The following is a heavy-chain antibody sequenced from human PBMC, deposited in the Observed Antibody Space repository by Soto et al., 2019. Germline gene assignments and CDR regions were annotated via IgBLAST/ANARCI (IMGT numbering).Heavy chain of an antibody. J-gene: IGHJ5*02. CDR1: GYSFTNYW. D-gene: IGHD4-17*01. CDR3: ARHGFYGDYSSNYFDP. Sequence: GESLKISCKGSGYSFTNYWIAWVRQMPGKGLEYMGIIYPSDSTTRYSPSFQGQVTISADKSISTAYLQWNSLKASDTAMYYCARHGFYGDYSSNYFDPWGQGTLVSVSS. CDR2: IYPSDSTT. V-gene: IGHV5-51*01.